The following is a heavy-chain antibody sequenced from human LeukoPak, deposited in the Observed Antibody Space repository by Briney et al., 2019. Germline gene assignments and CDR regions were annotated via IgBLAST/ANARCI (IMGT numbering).Heavy chain of an antibody. Sequence: GGSLRLSCAVSGFTFRTYEMTWVRQALGKGLEWVSYISSSGSTMYYADSVKGRFTISRDNAKNSLYLQMNSLRAEDTAIYYCARDWDSGYDTYYFDYWGQGTLVTVSS. V-gene: IGHV3-48*03. D-gene: IGHD5-12*01. J-gene: IGHJ4*02. CDR2: ISSSGSTM. CDR1: GFTFRTYE. CDR3: ARDWDSGYDTYYFDY.